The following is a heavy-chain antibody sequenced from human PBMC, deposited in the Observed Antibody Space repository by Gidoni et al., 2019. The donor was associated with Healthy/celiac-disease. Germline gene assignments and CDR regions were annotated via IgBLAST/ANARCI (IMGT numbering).Heavy chain of an antibody. V-gene: IGHV4-59*01. Sequence: QVQLQESGPGLVKPSETLSLTCTVSGGSISRYYWSWIRQPPGKGLEWIGYIYYSGSTNYNPSLKSRVTISVDTSKNQFSLKLSSVTAADTAVYYCAGTGVAAIIDGWYFDLWGRGTLVTVSS. J-gene: IGHJ2*01. CDR2: IYYSGST. CDR3: AGTGVAAIIDGWYFDL. D-gene: IGHD2-15*01. CDR1: GGSISRYY.